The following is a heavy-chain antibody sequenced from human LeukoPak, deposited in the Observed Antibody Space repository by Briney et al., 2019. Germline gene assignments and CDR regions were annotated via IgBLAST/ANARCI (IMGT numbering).Heavy chain of an antibody. CDR1: GYTFTSYA. CDR3: ARVTGARPLYYYYGMDV. Sequence: ASVKVSCKASGYTFTSYAMHWVRQAPGQRLEWMGWIDAGNGNTKYSQKFQGRVTITRDTSASTAYMELSSLRSEDTAVYYCARVTGARPLYYYYGMDVWGQGTTVTVSS. D-gene: IGHD1-26*01. CDR2: IDAGNGNT. V-gene: IGHV1-3*01. J-gene: IGHJ6*02.